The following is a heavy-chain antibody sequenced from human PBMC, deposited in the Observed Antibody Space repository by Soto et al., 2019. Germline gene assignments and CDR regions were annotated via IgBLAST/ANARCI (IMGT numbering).Heavy chain of an antibody. D-gene: IGHD2-15*01. J-gene: IGHJ6*02. Sequence: GGSLRLSCAASGFTFSSYWMSWVRQAPGKGLEWVANIKQDGSEKYYVDSVKGRFTISRDNAKNSLYLQMNSLRAEDTAVYYCARGGDYCSGGSCYGSYYYYYGMDVWGQGTTVTVSS. CDR2: IKQDGSEK. CDR3: ARGGDYCSGGSCYGSYYYYYGMDV. CDR1: GFTFSSYW. V-gene: IGHV3-7*05.